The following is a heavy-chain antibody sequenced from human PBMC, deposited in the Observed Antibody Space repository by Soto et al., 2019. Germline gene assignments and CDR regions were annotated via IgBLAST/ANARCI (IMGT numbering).Heavy chain of an antibody. D-gene: IGHD1-26*01. Sequence: SVKVSCKASGGTFSSYAISWVRQAPGQGLEWMGGIIPIFGTANYAQKFQGRVTITADESTSTAYMELSSLRSEDTAVYYCAILGLGIVGATDFDYWGQGTLVTAPQ. CDR1: GGTFSSYA. J-gene: IGHJ4*02. CDR2: IIPIFGTA. V-gene: IGHV1-69*13. CDR3: AILGLGIVGATDFDY.